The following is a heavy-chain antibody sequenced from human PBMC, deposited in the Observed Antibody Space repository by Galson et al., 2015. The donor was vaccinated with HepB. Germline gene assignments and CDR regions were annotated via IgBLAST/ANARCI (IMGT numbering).Heavy chain of an antibody. CDR2: IKSKTDGGTT. CDR3: PTHWGYYGGNHFDY. J-gene: IGHJ4*02. V-gene: IGHV3-15*01. CDR1: GFTFSNAW. D-gene: IGHD4-23*01. Sequence: SLRLSCAVSGFTFSNAWMSWVRQAPGKGLEWVGRIKSKTDGGTTDYAAPVKGRFAISRDDSINTLYLQMNSLKTEDTAVYYCPTHWGYYGGNHFDYWGQGTLVTVSS.